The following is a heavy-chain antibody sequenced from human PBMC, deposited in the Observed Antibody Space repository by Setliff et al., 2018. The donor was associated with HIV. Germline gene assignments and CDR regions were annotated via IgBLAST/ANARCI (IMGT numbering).Heavy chain of an antibody. V-gene: IGHV4-38-2*02. Sequence: PSETLSLTCTVSGYSISSGYYWGWIRQTPGKGLEWIGSGVNSGRSNYNPSLKSRVTISVDKSRNQFSLNLRSVTAADTAVYYCARNIEWEPYAFDIWGQGTMVTVSS. CDR2: GVNSGRS. CDR3: ARNIEWEPYAFDI. CDR1: GYSISSGYY. D-gene: IGHD1-26*01. J-gene: IGHJ3*02.